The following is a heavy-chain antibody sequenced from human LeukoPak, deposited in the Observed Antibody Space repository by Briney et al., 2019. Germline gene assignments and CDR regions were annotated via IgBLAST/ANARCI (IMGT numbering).Heavy chain of an antibody. CDR2: IRYDGTNK. CDR1: GFTFSKNG. Sequence: GGSLRLSCATSGFTFSKNGMHWVRQGPGKGLEWVAFIRYDGTNKFYKESVTGRVTISRDNSINMLYLQMNNLTAGDTGVYYCARDFDDPNGQYYCLPDYWGPGRLVTVSS. J-gene: IGHJ4*02. V-gene: IGHV3-30*02. CDR3: ARDFDDPNGQYYCLPDY. D-gene: IGHD2-8*01.